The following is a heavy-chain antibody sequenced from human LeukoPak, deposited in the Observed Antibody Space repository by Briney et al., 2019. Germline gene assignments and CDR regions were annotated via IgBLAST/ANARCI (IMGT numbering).Heavy chain of an antibody. J-gene: IGHJ3*02. CDR1: GFTFSNYA. CDR2: ISGSGGNT. CDR3: ARKGPPRNAFDI. Sequence: TGGSLRLSCAASGFTFSNYAMSWVRQAPGKGLEWVSAISGSGGNTYYADSVKGRFTISRDNSKNTLYLQMNSLRAEDTAVYHCARKGPPRNAFDIWGQGTMVAVSS. V-gene: IGHV3-23*01.